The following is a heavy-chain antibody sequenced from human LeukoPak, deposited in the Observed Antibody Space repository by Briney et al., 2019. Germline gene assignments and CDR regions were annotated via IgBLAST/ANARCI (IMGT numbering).Heavy chain of an antibody. CDR2: ISSSSSYI. V-gene: IGHV3-21*01. CDR1: GFTFSSYS. CDR3: ARSNCSGGSCYSFFDY. J-gene: IGHJ4*02. D-gene: IGHD2-15*01. Sequence: PGGSLRLSCAASGFTFSSYSMNWVRQAPGKGLEWVSSISSSSSYIYYADSVKGRFTIFRDNAKNSLYLQMNSLRAEDTAVYYCARSNCSGGSCYSFFDYWGQGTLVTVSS.